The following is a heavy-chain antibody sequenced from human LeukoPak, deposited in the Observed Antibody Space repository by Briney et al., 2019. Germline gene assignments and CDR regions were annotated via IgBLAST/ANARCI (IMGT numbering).Heavy chain of an antibody. Sequence: SETLSLTCTVSGGSISSSSYYWGWIRQPPGKGLEWIGSIYYSGSTYYNPSLKIRVTISVDTSTNQFSLKLRSVTAADTAVYSCARSRLRPVVVVTEGWGQGTLVTVSS. V-gene: IGHV4-39*01. CDR1: GGSISSSSYY. J-gene: IGHJ4*02. CDR2: IYYSGST. D-gene: IGHD2-21*02. CDR3: ARSRLRPVVVVTEG.